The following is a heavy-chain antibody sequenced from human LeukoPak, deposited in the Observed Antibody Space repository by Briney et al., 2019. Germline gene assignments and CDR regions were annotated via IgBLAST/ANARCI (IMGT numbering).Heavy chain of an antibody. V-gene: IGHV4-59*08. CDR2: IYYSGST. CDR3: ARNYYYYGMDV. CDR1: GGSISSYY. J-gene: IGHJ6*02. Sequence: SETLSLTCTGSGGSISSYYWSWIRQPPGKGLEWIGYIYYSGSTNYNPSLKSRVTISVDTSKNQFSLKLSSVTAADTAVYYCARNYYYYGMDVWGQGTTVTVSS.